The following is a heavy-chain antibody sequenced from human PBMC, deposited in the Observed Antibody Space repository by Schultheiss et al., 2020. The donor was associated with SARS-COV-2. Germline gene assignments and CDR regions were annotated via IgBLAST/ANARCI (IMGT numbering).Heavy chain of an antibody. CDR2: ISGSGGST. Sequence: GESLKISCAASGFTFSSYAMSWVRQAPGKGLEWVSAISGSGGSTYYADSVKGRFTISRDNSKNTLYLQMNSLRAEDTAVYYCARDLDIVVETSLKDFDYWGQGTLVTVSS. CDR3: ARDLDIVVETSLKDFDY. D-gene: IGHD2-2*03. J-gene: IGHJ4*02. CDR1: GFTFSSYA. V-gene: IGHV3-23*01.